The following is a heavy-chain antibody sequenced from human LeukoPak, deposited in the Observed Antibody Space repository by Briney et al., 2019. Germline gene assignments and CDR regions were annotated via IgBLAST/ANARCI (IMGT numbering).Heavy chain of an antibody. CDR3: YSNSTTNGMDV. D-gene: IGHD4-11*01. V-gene: IGHV3-30-3*01. Sequence: GRSLRLSCAASGFTFSSYAMHWVRQAPGKGLEWVAVISYDGSNKYYADSVKGRFTISRDNSKNTLYLQMNSLRAEDTAVYYCYSNSTTNGMDVWGQGTTVTVSS. CDR2: ISYDGSNK. CDR1: GFTFSSYA. J-gene: IGHJ6*02.